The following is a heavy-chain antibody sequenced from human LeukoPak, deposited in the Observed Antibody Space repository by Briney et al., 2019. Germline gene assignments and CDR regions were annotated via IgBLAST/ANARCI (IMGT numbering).Heavy chain of an antibody. V-gene: IGHV1-24*01. CDR1: GYTPTELS. Sequence: ASVKVSCKVSGYTPTELSMHWVRQAPGKGLEWMGGFDPEDGETIYAQKFQGRVTMTEDTSTDTAYMELSSLRSEDTAVYFCARGSLISQYSGGRYWFDVWGQGTLVAVSS. D-gene: IGHD2-21*01. CDR3: ARGSLISQYSGGRYWFDV. J-gene: IGHJ5*02. CDR2: FDPEDGET.